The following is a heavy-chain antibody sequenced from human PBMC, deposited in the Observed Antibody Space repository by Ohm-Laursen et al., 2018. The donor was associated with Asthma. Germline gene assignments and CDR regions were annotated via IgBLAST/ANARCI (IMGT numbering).Heavy chain of an antibody. CDR2: IYPIFGSA. CDR3: ARGADQYGMDV. CDR1: GGTFSRSA. Sequence: GASVKVSCKASGGTFSRSAISWVRQAPGQGLEWMGGIYPIFGSANYAQKFQGRVTITADESTSTAYMELSSLRSEGTAVYYCARGADQYGMDVWGQGTTVTVSS. D-gene: IGHD2-2*01. J-gene: IGHJ6*02. V-gene: IGHV1-69*13.